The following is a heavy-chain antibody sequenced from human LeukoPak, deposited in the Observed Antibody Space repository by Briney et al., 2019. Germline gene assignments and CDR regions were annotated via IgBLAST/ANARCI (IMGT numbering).Heavy chain of an antibody. CDR2: ISGRDDST. V-gene: IGHV3-23*01. Sequence: GGSLRLSCAASGFSFSNYAMSWVRQVPGKGLEWVSAISGRDDSTYYADSVKGRFTISRDTSKNTLYLQMNSLRAEDTAVCYCAKWGDYDVLTGYYDSDYWGQGTLVTVSS. D-gene: IGHD3-9*01. CDR1: GFSFSNYA. CDR3: AKWGDYDVLTGYYDSDY. J-gene: IGHJ4*02.